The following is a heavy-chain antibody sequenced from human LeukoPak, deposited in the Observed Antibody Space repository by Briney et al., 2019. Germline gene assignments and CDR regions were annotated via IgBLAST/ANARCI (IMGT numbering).Heavy chain of an antibody. CDR3: VRDQGDRTGSL. J-gene: IGHJ4*02. D-gene: IGHD2-15*01. CDR2: MNQDGRQT. V-gene: IGHV3-7*01. CDR1: GFNLGDFW. Sequence: PGGSLRLSCVASGFNLGDFWVNWLRQAPGKGLEWVANMNQDGRQTNYLDSVKGRFTISRDNARNSVYLQTDSLRDEDTSLYYCVRDQGDRTGSLWGQGTLVTVST.